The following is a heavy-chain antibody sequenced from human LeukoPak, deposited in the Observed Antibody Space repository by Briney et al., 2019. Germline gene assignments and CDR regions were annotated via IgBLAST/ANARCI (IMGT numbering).Heavy chain of an antibody. CDR1: GFTFSNYG. Sequence: GGSLRLSCAASGFTFSNYGMHWVRQAPGKGLEWVSSISSSDTYIYHADSVKGRFTISRDNAKNSLYLQMNSLRAEDTAVYYCARDLESSGWPEGFDYWGQGTQVTVSS. D-gene: IGHD6-19*01. CDR3: ARDLESSGWPEGFDY. CDR2: ISSSDTYI. V-gene: IGHV3-21*01. J-gene: IGHJ4*02.